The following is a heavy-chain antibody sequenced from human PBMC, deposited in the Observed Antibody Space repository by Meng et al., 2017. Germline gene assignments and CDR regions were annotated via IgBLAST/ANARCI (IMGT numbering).Heavy chain of an antibody. CDR2: ISSSGSTI. CDR3: ARGYCSGGSCYDAFDI. D-gene: IGHD2-15*01. V-gene: IGHV3-48*03. CDR1: GFTFSSYE. J-gene: IGHJ3*02. Sequence: GESLKISCAASGFTFSSYEMNWVRQAPGKGLEWVSYISSSGSTIYYADSVKGRFTISRDNAKNSLYLQMNSLRAEDTAVYYCARGYCSGGSCYDAFDIWGQGTMVTVSS.